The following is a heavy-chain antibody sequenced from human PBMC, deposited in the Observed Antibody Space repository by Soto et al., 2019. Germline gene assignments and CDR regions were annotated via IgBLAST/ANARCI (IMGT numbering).Heavy chain of an antibody. J-gene: IGHJ4*02. V-gene: IGHV1-69*02. CDR1: GGTFTTYT. Sequence: QVQVVQSGAEVKKPESSVKVSCKPSGGTFTTYTVNWVRLAPGHGLEWMGRFIPIIDMANYAQKFQDRVTITADRSTFTAYMELNSLTSDDTAVYYCAITYCRDNSCPRDFDFWGPGTRVTVSS. CDR2: FIPIIDMA. D-gene: IGHD2-21*01. CDR3: AITYCRDNSCPRDFDF.